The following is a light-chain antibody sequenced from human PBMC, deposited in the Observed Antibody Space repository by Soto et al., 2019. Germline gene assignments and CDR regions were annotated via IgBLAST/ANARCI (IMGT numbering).Light chain of an antibody. Sequence: EIVLTQSPGTLSLSPGERATLSCRASQSVSNNYLAWYQQKPGQAPRLLIYGASNRATGIPDRFSGSGSGTDFTLTISCLQSEDFATYYCQQYYSYLLTFGGGTKVDI. CDR1: QSVSNNY. CDR3: QQYYSYLLT. V-gene: IGKV3-20*01. J-gene: IGKJ4*01. CDR2: GAS.